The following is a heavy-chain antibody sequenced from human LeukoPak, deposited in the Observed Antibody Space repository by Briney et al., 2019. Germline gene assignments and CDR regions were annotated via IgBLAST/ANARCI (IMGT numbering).Heavy chain of an antibody. J-gene: IGHJ3*02. CDR2: ISYDGSNK. D-gene: IGHD2-21*02. V-gene: IGHV3-30-3*01. Sequence: GGSLRLSCAASGFTFSSYAMYWVRQAPGKGLEWVAVISYDGSNKYYADSVKGRFTISRDNSKNTLYLQMNSLRAEDTAVYYCEASVVTAIGAFDIWGQGTMVTVSS. CDR3: EASVVTAIGAFDI. CDR1: GFTFSSYA.